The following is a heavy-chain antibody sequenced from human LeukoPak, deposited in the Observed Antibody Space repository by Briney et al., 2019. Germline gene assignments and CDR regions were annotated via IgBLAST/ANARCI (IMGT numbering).Heavy chain of an antibody. CDR2: MNPNSGNT. CDR1: GYTFTSYD. V-gene: IGHV1-8*01. D-gene: IGHD6-6*01. Sequence: ASVKVSCKASGYTFTSYDVNWFRQATGQGLEWMGWMNPNSGNTGYAQKFQGRVSLTRDTSISTAYLELISLRSEDTAVYYCATDSSLVQRADYWGQGTLVTVSS. CDR3: ATDSSLVQRADY. J-gene: IGHJ4*02.